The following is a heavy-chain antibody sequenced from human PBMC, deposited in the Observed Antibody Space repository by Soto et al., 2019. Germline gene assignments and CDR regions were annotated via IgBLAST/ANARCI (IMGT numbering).Heavy chain of an antibody. CDR3: ARGRIVVVTARPWYFDL. CDR2: INHSGST. V-gene: IGHV4-34*01. Sequence: SETLSLTCAVYGGSFSGYYWSWIRQPPGKGLEWIGEINHSGSTNYNPSLKSRVTISVDTSKNQFSLKLSSVTAADTAVYYCARGRIVVVTARPWYFDLWGRGTLVTVSS. D-gene: IGHD2-21*02. J-gene: IGHJ2*01. CDR1: GGSFSGYY.